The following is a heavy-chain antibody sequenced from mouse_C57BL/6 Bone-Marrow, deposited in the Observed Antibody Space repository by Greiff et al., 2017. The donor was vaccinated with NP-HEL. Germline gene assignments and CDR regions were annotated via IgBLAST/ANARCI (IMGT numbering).Heavy chain of an antibody. D-gene: IGHD2-10*02. CDR2: IYPSDSET. CDR1: GYTFTSYW. J-gene: IGHJ3*01. V-gene: IGHV1-61*01. CDR3: ARRAYGNYGAY. Sequence: QVQLKESGAELVRPGSSVKLSCKASGYTFTSYWMDWVKQRPGQGLEWIGNIYPSDSETHYNQKFKDKATLTVDKSSSTAYMQLSSLTSEDSAVYYCARRAYGNYGAYWGQGTLVTVSA.